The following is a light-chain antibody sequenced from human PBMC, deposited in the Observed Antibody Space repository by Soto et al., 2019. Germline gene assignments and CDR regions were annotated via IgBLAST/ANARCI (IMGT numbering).Light chain of an antibody. CDR2: GAS. J-gene: IGKJ4*01. V-gene: IGKV3-20*01. Sequence: IVLTQSPGTLSLSPGEGATLSSRASQSVNSLYFAWYQQKPGQAPRLLIYGASSRATGIPDRFSGSGSGTDSTLTISRLEPEDFAVYYCQYYSGSQTFGGGTKVDIK. CDR1: QSVNSLY. CDR3: QYYSGSQT.